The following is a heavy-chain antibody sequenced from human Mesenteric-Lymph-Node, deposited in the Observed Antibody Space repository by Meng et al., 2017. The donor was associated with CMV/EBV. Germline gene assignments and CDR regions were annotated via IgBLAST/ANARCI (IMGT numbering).Heavy chain of an antibody. CDR2: IYSGGST. CDR1: GFTVSPNY. V-gene: IGHV3-53*01. J-gene: IGHJ4*02. D-gene: IGHD3-10*01. Sequence: GESLKISCAASGFTVSPNYMSWVRQAPGQGLEWVSVIYSGGSTYYADSVKGRFTISRDNSKNTLDLQMNNLRAEDTAVYYCASTLDGSGSYDYWGQGTLVTVSS. CDR3: ASTLDGSGSYDY.